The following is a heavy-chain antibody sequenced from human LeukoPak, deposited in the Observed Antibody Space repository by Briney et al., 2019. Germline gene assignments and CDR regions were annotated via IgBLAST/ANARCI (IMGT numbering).Heavy chain of an antibody. CDR2: INPNSGGT. V-gene: IGHV1-2*02. J-gene: IGHJ6*02. D-gene: IGHD3-9*01. CDR3: ASRTDMYYYYGMDV. CDR1: GYTFTGYY. Sequence: ASVKVSCKASGYTFTGYYMHWVRQAPGQGLERMGWINPNSGGTNYAQKFQGRVTMTRDTSISTAYMELSRLRSDDTAVYYCASRTDMYYYYGMDVWGQGTTVTVSS.